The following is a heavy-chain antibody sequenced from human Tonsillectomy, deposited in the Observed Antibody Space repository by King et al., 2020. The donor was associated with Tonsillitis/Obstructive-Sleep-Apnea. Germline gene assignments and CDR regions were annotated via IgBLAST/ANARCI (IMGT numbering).Heavy chain of an antibody. Sequence: QLVQSGAEVKKPGSSVKVSCKASGGTFSSYAISWVRQAPGQGPEWMGRIIPMIGIVNYAQEFQGRVTITADKSTSTAYMELSSLRSEDTAVYYCARTGDADYYMDVWGKGTTVTVSS. CDR1: GGTFSSYA. CDR2: IIPMIGIV. V-gene: IGHV1-69*04. CDR3: ARTGDADYYMDV. J-gene: IGHJ6*03. D-gene: IGHD7-27*01.